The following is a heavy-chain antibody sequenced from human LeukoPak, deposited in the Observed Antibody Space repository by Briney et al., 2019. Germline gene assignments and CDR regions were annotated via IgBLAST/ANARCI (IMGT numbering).Heavy chain of an antibody. CDR3: ARVGDYDILTGYYYYYMDV. V-gene: IGHV4-34*01. Sequence: PSETLSLTCAVYGGSFSGYYWSWIRQPPGKGLEWIGEINHSGSTNYNPSLKSRVTISVDTSKNQFSLKLSSVTAADTAVYYCARVGDYDILTGYYYYYMDVWGKGTTVTVSS. CDR2: INHSGST. J-gene: IGHJ6*03. D-gene: IGHD3-9*01. CDR1: GGSFSGYY.